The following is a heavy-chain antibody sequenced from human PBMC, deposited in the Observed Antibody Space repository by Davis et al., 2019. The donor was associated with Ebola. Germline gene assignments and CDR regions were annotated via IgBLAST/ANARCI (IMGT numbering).Heavy chain of an antibody. CDR2: INPSGGST. V-gene: IGHV1-46*01. Sequence: ASVKVSCKASGYTFTSYYMHWVRQAPGQGLEWMGIINPSGGSTSYAQKFQGRVTMTRDTSTSTVYMELSSLRSEDTAVYYCARADALAGKKDSYYGMDVWGQGTTVTVSS. J-gene: IGHJ6*02. D-gene: IGHD6-19*01. CDR3: ARADALAGKKDSYYGMDV. CDR1: GYTFTSYY.